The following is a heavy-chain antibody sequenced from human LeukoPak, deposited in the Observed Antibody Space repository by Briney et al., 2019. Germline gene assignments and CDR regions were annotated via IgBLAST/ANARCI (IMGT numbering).Heavy chain of an antibody. CDR2: ISANNGET. J-gene: IGHJ4*02. CDR1: GYTFTNYG. CDR3: ARVPPSAHQLFCSDY. D-gene: IGHD2-2*01. Sequence: ASVKLSCKASGYTFTNYGISWVRRAPGQGLEWMSWISANNGETRYAQNFQSRVTMTTDTSTTTAYMELRSLRSDDTAVYYWARVPPSAHQLFCSDYWGQGTQVTISS. V-gene: IGHV1-18*04.